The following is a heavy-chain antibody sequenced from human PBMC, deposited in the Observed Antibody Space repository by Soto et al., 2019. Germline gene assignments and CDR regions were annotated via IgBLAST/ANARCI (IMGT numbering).Heavy chain of an antibody. CDR3: AKFRDTSGWYTAFDL. CDR2: IRWNSGTV. V-gene: IGHV3-9*01. D-gene: IGHD6-19*01. Sequence: EVQLVESGGGLVQPGRSLRLSCAASGFIFGDYAMHWVRQAPGKGLEWVSGIRWNSGTVEYADSVKGRFTISRDNAKNSLYLQMSRLTIEDTALYYCAKFRDTSGWYTAFDLWGQGTMVTVSS. J-gene: IGHJ3*01. CDR1: GFIFGDYA.